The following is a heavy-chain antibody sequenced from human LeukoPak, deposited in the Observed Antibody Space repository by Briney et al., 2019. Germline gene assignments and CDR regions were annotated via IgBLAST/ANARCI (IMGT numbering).Heavy chain of an antibody. Sequence: SETLSLTCTVSSGSISSYYWSWIRQPPGKGLEWIGSIYYSGSTYYNPSLKSRVTISVDTSKNQFSLKLSSVTAADTAVYYCARDRRRGSGSFDYWGQGTLVTVSS. CDR3: ARDRRRGSGSFDY. D-gene: IGHD3-10*01. V-gene: IGHV4-59*05. CDR1: SGSISSYY. J-gene: IGHJ4*02. CDR2: IYYSGST.